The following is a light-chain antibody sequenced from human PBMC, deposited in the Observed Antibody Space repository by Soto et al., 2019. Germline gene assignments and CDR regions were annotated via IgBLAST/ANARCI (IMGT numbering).Light chain of an antibody. CDR3: SSYTSSSPYV. CDR2: AVS. CDR1: SSDVGGYNF. V-gene: IGLV2-14*01. J-gene: IGLJ1*01. Sequence: QSALTQPASVSGSPGQSITISCNGDSSDVGGYNFVSWYQQYPGKAPKLMIYAVSHRPSGVSDRFSGSKSGNTASLTISGLQAEDEADYYCSSYTSSSPYVFGTGTKLTVL.